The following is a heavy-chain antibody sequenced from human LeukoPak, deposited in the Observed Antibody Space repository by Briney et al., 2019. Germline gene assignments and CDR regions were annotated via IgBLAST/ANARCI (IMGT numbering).Heavy chain of an antibody. CDR1: GYTFTGYY. Sequence: GASVKVSCKASGYTFTGYYIHWVRQAPGQGLEWMGWINPNSGGTNYAQKFQGRVTMTRDTSIGTAYMELSRLRSDDTAVYYCARATGGSRFVVPAAKDYWGQGTLVTVSS. CDR2: INPNSGGT. D-gene: IGHD2-2*01. CDR3: ARATGGSRFVVPAAKDY. J-gene: IGHJ4*02. V-gene: IGHV1-2*02.